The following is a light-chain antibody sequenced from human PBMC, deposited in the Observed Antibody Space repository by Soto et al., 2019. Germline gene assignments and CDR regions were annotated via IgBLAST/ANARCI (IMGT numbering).Light chain of an antibody. CDR1: SSDVGSYKF. Sequence: QSALTQPASVSESPGQSITISCTGTSSDVGSYKFVSWYQHHPGKAPKLMIYEGSKRPSGVSDRFSGSKSGNTASLTISRLQADDEADYYCCSYAGSTNVFGTGTKVTV. CDR3: CSYAGSTNV. J-gene: IGLJ1*01. CDR2: EGS. V-gene: IGLV2-23*03.